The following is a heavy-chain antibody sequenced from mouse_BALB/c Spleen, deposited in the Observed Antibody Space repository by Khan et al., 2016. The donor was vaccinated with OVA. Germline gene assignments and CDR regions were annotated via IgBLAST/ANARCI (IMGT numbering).Heavy chain of an antibody. Sequence: QVQLQQSGTELARPGASVNLFCKASGYTFTGYWMQWVKQRPGQGLEWIGAIYPGDGNTRYTQKFKGKATLTADKSSSTAYMQLSSLASEDSAVYYCARGGITTGYFDYWGQGTTLTVSS. V-gene: IGHV1-87*01. CDR3: ARGGITTGYFDY. J-gene: IGHJ2*01. CDR1: GYTFTGYW. CDR2: IYPGDGNT. D-gene: IGHD1-1*01.